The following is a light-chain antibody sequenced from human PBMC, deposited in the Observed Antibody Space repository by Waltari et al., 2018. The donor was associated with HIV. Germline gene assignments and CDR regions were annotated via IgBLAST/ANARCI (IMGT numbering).Light chain of an antibody. Sequence: LVLTQSPSASASLGASVKLTCPLRSGHSSYAIAWHQQQPEKGPRYLMKLNSDGSHSKGDGIPDRFSGSSSGAERYLTISSLQSEDEADYYCQTWSVFGGGTKLTVL. CDR2: LNSDGSH. J-gene: IGLJ3*02. CDR1: SGHSSYA. CDR3: QTWSV. V-gene: IGLV4-69*01.